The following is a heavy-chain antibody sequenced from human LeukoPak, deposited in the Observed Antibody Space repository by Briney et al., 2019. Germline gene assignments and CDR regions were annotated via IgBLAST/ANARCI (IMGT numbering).Heavy chain of an antibody. CDR1: GGTFSSYA. CDR3: AGSYDSSGLIDY. J-gene: IGHJ4*02. CDR2: IIHLFGKE. V-gene: IGHV1-69*05. D-gene: IGHD3-22*01. Sequence: GFSVKVSCKPSGGTFSSYAISGVRQAPGHRREWVGRIIHLFGKEKHEQKFQGRVTITKDETTSTAYMEPSSLRSEDPAVYCCAGSYDSSGLIDYWGQGTLVTVSS.